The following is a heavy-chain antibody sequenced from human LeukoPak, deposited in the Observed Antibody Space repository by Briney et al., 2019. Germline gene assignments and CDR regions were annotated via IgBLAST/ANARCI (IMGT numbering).Heavy chain of an antibody. Sequence: GGSLRLSCAASGFTFSSYEMNWVRQAPGKGLEWVPYISSSGSTIYYADSVKGRFTISRDNAKNSLYLQMNSLRAEDTAVYYCARVKEASAFDIWGQGTMVTVSS. CDR1: GFTFSSYE. V-gene: IGHV3-48*03. CDR3: ARVKEASAFDI. D-gene: IGHD5-12*01. J-gene: IGHJ3*02. CDR2: ISSSGSTI.